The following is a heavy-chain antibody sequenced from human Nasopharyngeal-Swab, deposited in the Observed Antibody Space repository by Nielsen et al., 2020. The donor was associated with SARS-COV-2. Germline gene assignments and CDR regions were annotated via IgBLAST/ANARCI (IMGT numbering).Heavy chain of an antibody. CDR3: ADQAHYYGMDV. CDR1: GYTFTSYG. J-gene: IGHJ6*02. Sequence: ASVKVSCKASGYTFTSYGISWVRQAPGQGLEWMGWISAYNGNTNYAQKFQGRVTMTRDTSISTAYMELSRLRSDDTAVYYCADQAHYYGMDVWGQGTTVTVSS. V-gene: IGHV1-18*01. CDR2: ISAYNGNT.